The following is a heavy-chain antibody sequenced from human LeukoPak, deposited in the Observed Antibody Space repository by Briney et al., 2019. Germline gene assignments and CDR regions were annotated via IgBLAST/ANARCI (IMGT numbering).Heavy chain of an antibody. D-gene: IGHD4/OR15-4a*01. J-gene: IGHJ4*02. V-gene: IGHV3-21*01. CDR3: ARDLQLTLFDY. CDR2: ISSSSSYI. Sequence: GGSLRLSCAASGFTFSSYSMNWVRQAPGKGLEWVSSISSSSSYIYYADSVKGRFTISRDNAKNSLYLQMNSLRAEDTAVYYCARDLQLTLFDYWGQGTLVTVSS. CDR1: GFTFSSYS.